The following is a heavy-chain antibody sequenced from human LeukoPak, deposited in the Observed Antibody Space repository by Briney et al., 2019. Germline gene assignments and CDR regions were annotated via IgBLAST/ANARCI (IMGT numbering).Heavy chain of an antibody. J-gene: IGHJ4*02. Sequence: SQTLSLTCAIFGDSVSSNSGAWNWIRHSPSRGLEWLGRAYYRSQWYNDYTFSVKGRIAINADTSKNHFSLQLNSVTPEDTAVYYCAREEAGTNGFQYWGQGTLVTVSS. CDR1: GDSVSSNSGA. D-gene: IGHD2-8*01. V-gene: IGHV6-1*01. CDR3: AREEAGTNGFQY. CDR2: AYYRSQWYN.